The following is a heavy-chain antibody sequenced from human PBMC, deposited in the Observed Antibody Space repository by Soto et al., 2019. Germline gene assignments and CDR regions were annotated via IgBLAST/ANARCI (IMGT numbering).Heavy chain of an antibody. CDR3: VRDLNGDFYY. CDR1: GYSFTTYG. Sequence: QVQLVQSGAEVRQPGASVKVSCKASGYSFTTYGMSWVRQAPGQGLEYMGWINGYGHGAKYVQRFQGRFSMTTDTSTNTVYMDSRSLTSDDTAVYYCVRDLNGDFYYWGQGNVVIASP. CDR2: INGYGHGA. J-gene: IGHJ4*02. V-gene: IGHV1-18*01. D-gene: IGHD3-10*01.